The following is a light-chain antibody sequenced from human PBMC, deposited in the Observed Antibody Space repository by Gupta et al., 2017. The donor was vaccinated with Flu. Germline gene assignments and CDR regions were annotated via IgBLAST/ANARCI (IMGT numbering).Light chain of an antibody. CDR2: DAS. CDR1: QSVTSGY. V-gene: IGKV3D-20*01. CDR3: QQYGTSPIT. Sequence: TLSLSPGDRATLSCGASQSVTSGYLAWYQQKPGLAPRLLIYDASTRATGIPHRFSGSGSGTDFTLTIDRLEPEDFAVYYCQQYGTSPITFGHGTKVDFK. J-gene: IGKJ3*01.